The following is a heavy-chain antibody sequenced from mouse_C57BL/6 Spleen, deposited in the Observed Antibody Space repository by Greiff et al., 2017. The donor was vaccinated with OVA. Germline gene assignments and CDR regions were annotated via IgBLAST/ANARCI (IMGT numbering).Heavy chain of an antibody. CDR1: GYSFTGYY. Sequence: EVQLQQSGPELVKPGASVKISCKASGYSFTGYYMNWVKQSPEKSLEWIGEINPSTGGTTYNQKFKAKATLTVDKSSSTAYMQLKSLTSEDSAVYYCALLGRYFDVWGTGTTVTVSS. CDR3: ALLGRYFDV. CDR2: INPSTGGT. D-gene: IGHD4-1*01. J-gene: IGHJ1*03. V-gene: IGHV1-42*01.